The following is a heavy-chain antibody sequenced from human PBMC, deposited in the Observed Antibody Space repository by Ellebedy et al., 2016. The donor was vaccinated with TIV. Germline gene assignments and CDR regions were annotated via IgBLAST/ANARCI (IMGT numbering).Heavy chain of an antibody. Sequence: GESLKISCEVSGFTFSSYAMTWVRQAPGKGLEWVSNVSQDGSEKYYVDSVKGRFTVSRDNAKNRLYLDIHNLRAEDTAVYYCAKVSAADGLDVWGHGTTVTVSS. V-gene: IGHV3-7*01. D-gene: IGHD6-25*01. CDR2: VSQDGSEK. CDR1: GFTFSSYA. CDR3: AKVSAADGLDV. J-gene: IGHJ6*02.